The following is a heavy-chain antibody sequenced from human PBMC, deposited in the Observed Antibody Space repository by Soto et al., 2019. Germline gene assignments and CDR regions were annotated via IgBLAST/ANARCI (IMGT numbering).Heavy chain of an antibody. Sequence: PSDTLSLSCAVYGGSFSGYYGSWIRQPPGKGLEWIGEVNHSGSTNYNPSLKSRVTISVDTSKNQFSLKLSSVTAADTAVYYCARGTYYYGSGSYPYYYYGMDVWGQGTTVT. J-gene: IGHJ6*02. V-gene: IGHV4-34*01. CDR1: GGSFSGYY. CDR3: ARGTYYYGSGSYPYYYYGMDV. D-gene: IGHD3-10*01. CDR2: VNHSGST.